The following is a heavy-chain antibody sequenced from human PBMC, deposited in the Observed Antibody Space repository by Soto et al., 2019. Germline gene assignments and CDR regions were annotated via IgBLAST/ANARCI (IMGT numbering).Heavy chain of an antibody. CDR1: GGTFSSYA. V-gene: IGHV1-69*01. D-gene: IGHD6-6*01. CDR2: ILPIFGTA. Sequence: QVQLVQSGAEVKKPGSSVKVSCKASGGTFSSYAISWVRQAPGQGLEWRGGILPIFGTANYAQKFQGRVKITADESTSTAYMELSSLRSEDTAVYYCARRGSIVARPYYYYGMDVWGQGTTVTVSS. CDR3: ARRGSIVARPYYYYGMDV. J-gene: IGHJ6*02.